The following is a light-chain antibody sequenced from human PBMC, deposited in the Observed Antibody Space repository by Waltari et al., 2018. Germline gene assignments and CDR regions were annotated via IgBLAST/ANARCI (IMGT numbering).Light chain of an antibody. V-gene: IGKV3-11*01. Sequence: EIVLAQSPATLSFSPGERATLSCRASQSVGRFLAWYQRNPGQDPRLLIYDASDRATGTPARFSGSGSGTDFTLTISSLEPEDFAVYYCQHRGNWPLLAFGQGTRLEIK. CDR1: QSVGRF. J-gene: IGKJ5*01. CDR3: QHRGNWPLLA. CDR2: DAS.